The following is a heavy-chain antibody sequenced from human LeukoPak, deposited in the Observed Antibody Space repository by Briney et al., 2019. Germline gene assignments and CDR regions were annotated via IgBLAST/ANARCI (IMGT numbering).Heavy chain of an antibody. CDR2: ISGSGGST. V-gene: IGHV3-23*01. D-gene: IGHD3-10*01. CDR3: AKGYGSGNYYSDY. J-gene: IGHJ4*02. CDR1: GFTFSSYA. Sequence: GGSLRLSCAASGFTFSSYAMSWVRQAPGKGLEWVSAISGSGGSTYYADSVKGRFTISRDNSKNTLYLQLNSLRAEDTAVYYCAKGYGSGNYYSDYWGQGTLVTVSS.